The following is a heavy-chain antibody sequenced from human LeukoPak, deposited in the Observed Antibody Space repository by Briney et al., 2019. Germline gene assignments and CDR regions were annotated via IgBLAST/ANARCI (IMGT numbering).Heavy chain of an antibody. Sequence: PGGSLRLSCAAPGFTFSTYAMHWVRQAPGKGLEWVAVISYDGRNGIYYADSVKGRFTVSRDNPKNTVYMQMNNLRAEDTAVYYCARDRPKDYGDYESLRFDYWGQGTLVTVSS. V-gene: IGHV3-30*04. CDR2: ISYDGRNGI. CDR1: GFTFSTYA. D-gene: IGHD4-17*01. CDR3: ARDRPKDYGDYESLRFDY. J-gene: IGHJ4*02.